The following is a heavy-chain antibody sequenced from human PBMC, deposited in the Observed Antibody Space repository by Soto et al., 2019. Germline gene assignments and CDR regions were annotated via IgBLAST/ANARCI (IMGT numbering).Heavy chain of an antibody. J-gene: IGHJ6*02. D-gene: IGHD3-22*01. CDR1: GGAITTPGYS. V-gene: IGHV4-30-2*01. CDR3: AARNYYYDSLDG. Sequence: QLQMQESCSGLVMTSQTLSLTCTVSGGAITTPGYSWSWIRQPPGKAPEWIGYVYHNGTAYPKPSLKSRVTISLSGAKNQVSLKMTSVTAADTGLYYCAARNYYYDSLDGWGPGTTVTISS. CDR2: VYHNGTA.